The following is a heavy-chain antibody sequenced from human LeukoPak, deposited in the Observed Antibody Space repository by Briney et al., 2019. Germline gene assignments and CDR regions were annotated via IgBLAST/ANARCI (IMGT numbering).Heavy chain of an antibody. CDR2: ISGDGGST. D-gene: IGHD3-10*01. Sequence: GGSLRLSCAASGFTFDDYAMHWVRQAPGKGLEWVSLISGDGGSTYYADSVKGRFTISRDNSKSSLYLQMNSLRTEDTALYYCAKSRITMVRGVRWPLDYWGQGTLVTVSS. CDR1: GFTFDDYA. V-gene: IGHV3-43*02. CDR3: AKSRITMVRGVRWPLDY. J-gene: IGHJ4*02.